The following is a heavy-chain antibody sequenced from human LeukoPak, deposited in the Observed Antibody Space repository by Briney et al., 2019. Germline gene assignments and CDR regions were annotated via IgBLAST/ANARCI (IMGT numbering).Heavy chain of an antibody. CDR1: GFTFSSYE. CDR2: ISSSGSTI. CDR3: ARFSSGSGWYFDY. J-gene: IGHJ4*02. Sequence: GGSLRLSCAASGFTFSSYEMNWVRQAPGKGLEWVSYISSSGSTIYYADSVKGRFTISRDNAKNSLYLQMNSLRAEDTAVYYCARFSSGSGWYFDYWGQGTLVTVSS. D-gene: IGHD6-19*01. V-gene: IGHV3-48*03.